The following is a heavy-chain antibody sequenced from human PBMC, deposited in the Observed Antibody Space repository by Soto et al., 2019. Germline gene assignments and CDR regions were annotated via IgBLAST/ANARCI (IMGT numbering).Heavy chain of an antibody. Sequence: SGPTLVNPTQTLTLTCTFSGFSLSTTGVGVSWIRQPPGKALEWLALIYWHDDKRYSPSLKSRLTITKDTSKNQVVPTMTNMEPVDTATYYCAHRGGATVVLYYFDYWGQGVLVTVS. V-gene: IGHV2-5*01. J-gene: IGHJ4*02. CDR2: IYWHDDK. D-gene: IGHD3-16*01. CDR1: GFSLSTTGVG. CDR3: AHRGGATVVLYYFDY.